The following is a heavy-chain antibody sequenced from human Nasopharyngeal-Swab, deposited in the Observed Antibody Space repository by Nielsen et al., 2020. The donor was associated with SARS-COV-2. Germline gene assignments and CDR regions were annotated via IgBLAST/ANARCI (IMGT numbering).Heavy chain of an antibody. CDR2: ISSSGSTI. J-gene: IGHJ6*03. D-gene: IGHD4-17*01. CDR3: ARAGGDYYYYYYMDV. CDR1: GFTFSDYY. V-gene: IGHV3-11*04. Sequence: GESMKISCAASGFTFSDYYMSWIRQAPGKGLEWVSYISSSGSTIYYADSVKGRFTISRDNAKNSLYLQMNSLRAEDTAVYYCARAGGDYYYYYYMDVWGKGTTVTASS.